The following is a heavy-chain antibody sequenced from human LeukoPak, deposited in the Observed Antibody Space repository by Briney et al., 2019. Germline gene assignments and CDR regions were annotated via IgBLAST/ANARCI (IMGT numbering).Heavy chain of an antibody. Sequence: SETLSLTCTVSGGSISSYYWSWIRQPPGKGLEWVGYIYYSGSTNYNPSLKSRVTISVDTSKNQFSLKLSSVTAADTAVYYCARALYSGEYYFDYWGQGTLVTVSS. J-gene: IGHJ4*02. CDR3: ARALYSGEYYFDY. V-gene: IGHV4-59*01. CDR2: IYYSGST. CDR1: GGSISSYY. D-gene: IGHD1-26*01.